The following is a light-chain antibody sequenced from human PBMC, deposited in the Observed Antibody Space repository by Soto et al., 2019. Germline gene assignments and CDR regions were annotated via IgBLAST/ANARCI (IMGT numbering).Light chain of an antibody. CDR1: SSNIGRNT. Sequence: QSVLTQPPSASGTPGQRVTISCSGSSSNIGRNTANWYQQLPGTAPKLLIYNNNQRPSGVPDRFSGSKSGTSASLAISGLQAEDEADYYCQSYDSSRSPLYVFGTGTKVTVL. J-gene: IGLJ1*01. CDR3: QSYDSSRSPLYV. V-gene: IGLV1-44*01. CDR2: NNN.